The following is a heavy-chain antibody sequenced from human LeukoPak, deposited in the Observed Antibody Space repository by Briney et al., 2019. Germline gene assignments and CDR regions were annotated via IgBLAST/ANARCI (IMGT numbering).Heavy chain of an antibody. CDR3: AKHPSPVLGGGSYFDY. J-gene: IGHJ4*02. CDR1: GFSFSSYG. Sequence: GGTLRLSCAASGFSFSSYGMSWVRQAPGKGLEWVSAITGNTYNTYNADSVKGRFIISRDNSKNTLYLQMNSLRAEDTAVYYCAKHPSPVLGGGSYFDYWGQGILVTVSS. V-gene: IGHV3-23*01. CDR2: ITGNTYNT. D-gene: IGHD3-16*01.